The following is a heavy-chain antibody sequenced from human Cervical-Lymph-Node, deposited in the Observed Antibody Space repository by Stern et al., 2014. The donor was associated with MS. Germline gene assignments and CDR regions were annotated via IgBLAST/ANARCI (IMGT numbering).Heavy chain of an antibody. CDR2: ISYDGSNN. CDR1: GFTFSHFP. CDR3: AKAFDTGSTPFDY. D-gene: IGHD2-8*02. Sequence: QVQLVQSGGGVVQPGGSLRLSCAASGFTFSHFPMHWVRQAPGKGLEWLAVISYDGSNNYYADSVKGRFTIYRDNSKKALYLQMNSLRVEDTAVYYCAKAFDTGSTPFDYWGQGTLVTVSP. J-gene: IGHJ4*02. V-gene: IGHV3-30*18.